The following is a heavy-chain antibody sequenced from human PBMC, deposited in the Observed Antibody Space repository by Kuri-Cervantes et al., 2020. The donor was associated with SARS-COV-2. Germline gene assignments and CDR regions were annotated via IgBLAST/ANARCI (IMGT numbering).Heavy chain of an antibody. CDR1: GYTFTSYY. V-gene: IGHV1-46*01. D-gene: IGHD2-2*01. CDR2: INPSGGST. Sequence: ASVKVSCKASGYTFTSYYMHWVRQAPGQGLEWMGIINPSGGSTSYAQKFQGRVTMTRDTSTSTVYMELSSLRSDNTAVYYCARVVVPAANRDYYYMDVWGKGTTVTVSS. J-gene: IGHJ6*03. CDR3: ARVVVPAANRDYYYMDV.